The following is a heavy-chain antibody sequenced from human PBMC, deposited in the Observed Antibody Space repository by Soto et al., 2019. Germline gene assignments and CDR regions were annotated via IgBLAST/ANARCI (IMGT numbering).Heavy chain of an antibody. V-gene: IGHV3-23*01. CDR3: TRGLKLDF. CDR1: AFPSSHFA. Sequence: GGPLRLSXPASAFPSSHFAMTWVRQAPGKGQEWVPDIGIGGGDTSYAVSVRVRCTISRDNAKNTLCLQMNSLRADDTAVYYCTRGLKLDFWGQGALVTVSS. D-gene: IGHD6-19*01. CDR2: IGIGGGDT. J-gene: IGHJ4*02.